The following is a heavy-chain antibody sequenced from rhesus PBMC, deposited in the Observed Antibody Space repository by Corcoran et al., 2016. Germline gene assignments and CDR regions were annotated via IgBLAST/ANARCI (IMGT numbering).Heavy chain of an antibody. CDR2: INSSSGNT. J-gene: IGHJ4*01. CDR1: GGPTSGCDE. D-gene: IGHD3-16*01. Sequence: QVQLLDSGPGLVKRSETLSLTCAVSGGPTSGCDEWCGSPQLPRPGLEWLGYINSSSGNTSNNPSTKDRVTVSKDTSQNQFTLKAGSVAAADTAVYYCVGHGLYSGSFYYFDYWGQGVLVTVSS. CDR3: VGHGLYSGSFYYFDY. V-gene: IGHV4-76*01.